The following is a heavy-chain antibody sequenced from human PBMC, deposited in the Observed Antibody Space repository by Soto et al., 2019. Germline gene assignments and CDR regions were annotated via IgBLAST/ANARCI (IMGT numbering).Heavy chain of an antibody. V-gene: IGHV1-46*01. J-gene: IGHJ4*02. CDR3: ARGLGLGDY. CDR1: GYTFTSYY. CDR2: INPNGGST. Sequence: QVQLVQSGAEVKKPGASVKLSCKASGYTFTSYYIYWLRQAPGQGLEWIGIINPNGGSTNYAHNFKGRLTVTRDTSTTTVYMELGALTPADTAVYYCARGLGLGDYWGKGTLVTVSS. D-gene: IGHD3-9*01.